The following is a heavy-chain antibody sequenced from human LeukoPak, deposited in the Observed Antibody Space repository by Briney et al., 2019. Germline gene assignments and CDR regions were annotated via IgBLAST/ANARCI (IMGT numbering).Heavy chain of an antibody. CDR2: INHSGST. Sequence: SETLSLICAVYGGSFSGYYWSWIRQPPGKGLEWIGEINHSGSTNYNPSLKSRVTISVDTSKNQFSLKLSSVTAADTAVYYCARGLYDSSGYYSGRFDPWGQGTLATVPS. CDR3: ARGLYDSSGYYSGRFDP. J-gene: IGHJ5*02. V-gene: IGHV4-34*01. CDR1: GGSFSGYY. D-gene: IGHD3-22*01.